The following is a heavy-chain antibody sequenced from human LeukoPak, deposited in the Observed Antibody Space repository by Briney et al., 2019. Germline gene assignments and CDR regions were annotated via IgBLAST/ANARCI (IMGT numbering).Heavy chain of an antibody. Sequence: SGGSLRLSCAASGFTFSSYNMNWVRQAPGKGPEWVSSITSSSSYIYYADSVKGRFTISRDNSKNTLYLQMNSLRAEDTAVYYCAKGPVRGPFDYWGQGTLVTVSS. CDR3: AKGPVRGPFDY. CDR1: GFTFSSYN. D-gene: IGHD3-10*01. CDR2: ITSSSSYI. J-gene: IGHJ4*02. V-gene: IGHV3-21*01.